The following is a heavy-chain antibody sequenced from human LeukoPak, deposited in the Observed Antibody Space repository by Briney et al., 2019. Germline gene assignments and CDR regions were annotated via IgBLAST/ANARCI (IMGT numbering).Heavy chain of an antibody. J-gene: IGHJ4*02. V-gene: IGHV4-4*07. CDR3: ARAGAIATVDLDFDL. CDR1: GGSISSYY. D-gene: IGHD6-13*01. CDR2: IYTSGST. Sequence: SETLSLTCTVSGGSISSYYWSWIRQPAGKGLEWIGRIYTSGSTNYNPSLKSRATMSVDTSKNQFSQKLSSVTAADTAVYYCARAGAIATVDLDFDLWGRGTLVTVSS.